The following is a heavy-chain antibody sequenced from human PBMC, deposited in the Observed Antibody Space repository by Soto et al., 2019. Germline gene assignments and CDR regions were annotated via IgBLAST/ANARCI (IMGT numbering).Heavy chain of an antibody. J-gene: IGHJ6*02. Sequence: QVQLQQWGAGLLKPSETLSLRCAVNGGAFSGYYWSWIRQPPGKGLEWIGEMNPAGSTNYNPSLKSRVTMSVDTSQNQFSLNLTSLTAADTAVYYCARGNIVLMIFGRMDFYGVDVWGQGTTVTVSS. D-gene: IGHD2-8*01. V-gene: IGHV4-34*01. CDR3: ARGNIVLMIFGRMDFYGVDV. CDR2: MNPAGST. CDR1: GGAFSGYY.